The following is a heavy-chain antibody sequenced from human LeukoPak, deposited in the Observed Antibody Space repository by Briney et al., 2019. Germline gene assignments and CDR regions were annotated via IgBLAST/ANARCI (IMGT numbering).Heavy chain of an antibody. Sequence: ASVKVSCKASGYTFTGYYMHWVRQAPGQGLEWMGWINPNSGGTNYAQKFQGRVTMTRDTSISTAYMELSSLRSEDTAVYYCARDRRITGTTWRQNWFDPWGQGTLVTVSS. D-gene: IGHD1-7*01. J-gene: IGHJ5*02. CDR1: GYTFTGYY. CDR2: INPNSGGT. V-gene: IGHV1-2*02. CDR3: ARDRRITGTTWRQNWFDP.